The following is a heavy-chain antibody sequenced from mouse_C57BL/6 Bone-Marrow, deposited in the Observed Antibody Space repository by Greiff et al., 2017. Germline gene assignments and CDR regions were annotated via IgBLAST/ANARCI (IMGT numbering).Heavy chain of an antibody. CDR3: SRGNYYGSLFAY. D-gene: IGHD1-1*01. CDR2: INPSNGGT. J-gene: IGHJ3*01. V-gene: IGHV1-53*01. Sequence: VQLQQPGTELVQPGASVKLSCKASGYTFTSYWMHWVKQRPGQGLEWIGNINPSNGGTNYNEKFKSKATLTVDKSSSTAYMQLISLTSEDSAVYYCSRGNYYGSLFAYWGQGTLVTVSA. CDR1: GYTFTSYW.